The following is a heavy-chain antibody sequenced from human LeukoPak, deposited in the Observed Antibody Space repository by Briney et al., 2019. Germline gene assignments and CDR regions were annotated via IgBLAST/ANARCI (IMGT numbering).Heavy chain of an antibody. CDR3: AKSRLLNYYDSSGYTPDAFDI. CDR2: ISGSGGST. Sequence: GGSLRLSCAASGFAFSSYAMSWVRQAPGKGLEWVSAISGSGGSTYYADSVKGRFTISRDNSKNTLYLQMNSLRAEDTAVYYCAKSRLLNYYDSSGYTPDAFDIWGQGTMVTVSS. V-gene: IGHV3-23*01. J-gene: IGHJ3*02. D-gene: IGHD3-22*01. CDR1: GFAFSSYA.